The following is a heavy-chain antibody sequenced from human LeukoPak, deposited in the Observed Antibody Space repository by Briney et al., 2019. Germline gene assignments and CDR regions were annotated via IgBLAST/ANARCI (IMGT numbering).Heavy chain of an antibody. CDR1: GGSISTSNYY. J-gene: IGHJ2*01. V-gene: IGHV4-39*07. D-gene: IGHD1-26*01. CDR2: IFYSGST. Sequence: SETPSLTCTVSGGSISTSNYYWGWIRQPPGKGLEWIGNIFYSGSTYYSPSLKSRVTISLDTSRNQFSLQLNSVTPEDTAVCYCARDPSSGDFDLWGRGTLVTVSS. CDR3: ARDPSSGDFDL.